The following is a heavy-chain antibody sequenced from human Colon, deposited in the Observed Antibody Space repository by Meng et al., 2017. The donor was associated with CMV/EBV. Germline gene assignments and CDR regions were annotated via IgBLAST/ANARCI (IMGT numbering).Heavy chain of an antibody. CDR3: TRVGTLRQHHFDY. Sequence: GESLKISCAASGFIFSDYRMDWIRQAPGKGLEWVSGIYSGDSRQYADSVKGRFAISRDNSENSLYLHMNSLRANDTAVYYCTRVGTLRQHHFDYWGQGALVTVSS. CDR2: IYSGDSR. CDR1: GFIFSDYR. D-gene: IGHD1-14*01. J-gene: IGHJ4*02. V-gene: IGHV3-53*01.